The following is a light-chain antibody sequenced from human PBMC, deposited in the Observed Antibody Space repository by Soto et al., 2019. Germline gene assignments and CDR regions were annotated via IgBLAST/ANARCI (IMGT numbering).Light chain of an antibody. V-gene: IGKV3-11*01. CDR1: QSVSNF. CDR3: QQRANWPLTT. CDR2: DAS. Sequence: EIVLTQSPGPLSLSPGERATLSCRASQSVSNFLAWYQQKPGQAPRLLIYDASNRATGIPARFSGSGSGTDFTLTIRSLEPEDFAIYYCQQRANWPLTTFGHGTRLEIK. J-gene: IGKJ5*01.